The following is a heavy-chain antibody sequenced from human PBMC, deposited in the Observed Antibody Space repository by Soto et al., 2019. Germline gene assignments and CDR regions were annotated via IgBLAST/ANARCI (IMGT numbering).Heavy chain of an antibody. Sequence: PGGSLRLSCAASGFTFSSYGMHWVRQAPGKGLEWVAVIWYDGSNKYYADSVKGRFTISRDNSKNTLYLQMNSLRAEDTAVYYCASDCSGGSCYPYYYYGMDVWGQGTTVTVSS. CDR2: IWYDGSNK. V-gene: IGHV3-33*01. CDR1: GFTFSSYG. D-gene: IGHD2-15*01. CDR3: ASDCSGGSCYPYYYYGMDV. J-gene: IGHJ6*02.